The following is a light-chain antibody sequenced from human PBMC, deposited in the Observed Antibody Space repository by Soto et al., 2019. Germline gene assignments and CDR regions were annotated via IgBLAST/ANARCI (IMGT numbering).Light chain of an antibody. J-gene: IGKJ1*01. Sequence: QMTQSPSSLSASVGDRITITCRASRDIGSDLSWYQQKPGKAPTLLIYETSSLESGVPSRFGGSGSGTEFTLTISSLQPDDFAIYYCQQYNSYSWTFGQGTKVDIK. CDR1: RDIGSD. CDR3: QQYNSYSWT. CDR2: ETS. V-gene: IGKV1-5*03.